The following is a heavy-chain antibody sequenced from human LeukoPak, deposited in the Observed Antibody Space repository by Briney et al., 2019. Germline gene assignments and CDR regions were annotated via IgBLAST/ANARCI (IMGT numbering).Heavy chain of an antibody. CDR1: EFTFSDYG. V-gene: IGHV3-30*19. D-gene: IGHD2-2*01. CDR3: ARGDIVVVPAATDY. J-gene: IGHJ4*02. Sequence: GGSLRLSGAASEFTFSDYGMHWVRQAPGKGLEWVAVISYDGSNKYYADSVKGRFTISRDNSKNTLYLQMNSLRAEDTAVYYCARGDIVVVPAATDYWGQGTLVTVSS. CDR2: ISYDGSNK.